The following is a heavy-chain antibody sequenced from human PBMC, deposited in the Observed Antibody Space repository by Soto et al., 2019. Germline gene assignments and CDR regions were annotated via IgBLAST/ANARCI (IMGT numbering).Heavy chain of an antibody. Sequence: ASVKVSCKASGYTFTSYDINWVRQATGQGLEWMGWMNPNSGNTGYAQKFQGRVTMTRNTSISTAYMELSSLRSEDTAVYYCARGPQTYYDYVWGSYNAFDIWGQGTMVTFSS. J-gene: IGHJ3*02. V-gene: IGHV1-8*01. CDR2: MNPNSGNT. CDR3: ARGPQTYYDYVWGSYNAFDI. D-gene: IGHD3-16*01. CDR1: GYTFTSYD.